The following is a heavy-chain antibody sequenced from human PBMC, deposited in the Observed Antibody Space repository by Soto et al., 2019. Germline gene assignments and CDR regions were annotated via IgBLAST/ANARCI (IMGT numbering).Heavy chain of an antibody. D-gene: IGHD5-12*01. CDR1: GGTFSSYA. Sequence: QVQLVQSGAEVKKPGSSVKVSCKASGGTFSSYAISWVRQAPGQGLEWMGGIIPIFGTANYAQKFQGRVTITADESTSTAYMELSSLGSEDTAVYYCAIDQKDGYNSPTEYFDYWGQGTLVTVSS. CDR2: IIPIFGTA. J-gene: IGHJ4*02. V-gene: IGHV1-69*12. CDR3: AIDQKDGYNSPTEYFDY.